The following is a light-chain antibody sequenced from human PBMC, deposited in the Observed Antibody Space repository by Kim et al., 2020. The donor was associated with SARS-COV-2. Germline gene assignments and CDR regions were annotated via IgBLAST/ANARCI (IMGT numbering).Light chain of an antibody. J-gene: IGLJ3*02. Sequence: QSVLTQPPSVSAAPGQKVTISCSGSRSNIGSNPVSWYQQFPGTAPKLITYDNNKLPSGIPDRFSSSNSGTSATLGITGLRTGDEAHYYCATWDTSLTVGVFGGGTKVTVL. CDR1: RSNIGSNP. CDR2: DNN. V-gene: IGLV1-51*01. CDR3: ATWDTSLTVGV.